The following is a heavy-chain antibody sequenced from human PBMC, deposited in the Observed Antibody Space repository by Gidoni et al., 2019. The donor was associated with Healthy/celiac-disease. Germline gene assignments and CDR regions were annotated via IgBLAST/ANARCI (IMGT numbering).Heavy chain of an antibody. CDR3: ARHRWELPIDY. J-gene: IGHJ4*02. Sequence: QLQLQESGPGLVKPSETLSLTCTVSGGSISSSSYYWGWIRQPPGKGLEWIGSIYYSGSTYYNPSLKSRVTISVDTSKNQFSLKLSSVTAADTAVYYCARHRWELPIDYWGQGTLVTVSS. CDR1: GGSISSSSYY. V-gene: IGHV4-39*01. D-gene: IGHD1-26*01. CDR2: IYYSGST.